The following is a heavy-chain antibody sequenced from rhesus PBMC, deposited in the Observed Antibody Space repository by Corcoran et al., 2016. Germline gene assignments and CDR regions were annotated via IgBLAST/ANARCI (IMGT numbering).Heavy chain of an antibody. J-gene: IGHJ4*01. V-gene: IGHV4-80*01. CDR3: ASEFVY. Sequence: QVQLQESGPGLVKSSETLSLTCAVSGASLCSYWWTWIRQPPGKGLEWIGEINGNSGSTDYNPSLKSRVTISKDASKNQFSLKLNSVTAADTAVYYCASEFVYWGQGVLVTVSS. CDR1: GASLCSYW. CDR2: INGNSGST.